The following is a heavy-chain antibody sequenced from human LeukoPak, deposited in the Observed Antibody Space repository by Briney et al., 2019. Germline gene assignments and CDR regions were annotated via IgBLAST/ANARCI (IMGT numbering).Heavy chain of an antibody. J-gene: IGHJ5*02. D-gene: IGHD3-22*01. CDR2: ISAYNGNT. CDR3: ARDLNYYDIGNWFDP. Sequence: GASVKVSCKASGYTFTSYGISWVRQAPGQGLEWMGWISAYNGNTNYAQKLQGRVTMTTDTSTSTAYMELRSLRSDDMAVYYCARDLNYYDIGNWFDPWGQGTLVTVSS. V-gene: IGHV1-18*03. CDR1: GYTFTSYG.